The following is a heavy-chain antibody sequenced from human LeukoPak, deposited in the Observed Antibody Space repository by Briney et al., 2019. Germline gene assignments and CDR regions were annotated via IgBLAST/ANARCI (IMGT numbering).Heavy chain of an antibody. J-gene: IGHJ4*02. V-gene: IGHV4-30-4*08. D-gene: IGHD3-22*01. Sequence: SQTLSLTCTVSGGSISSGDYYWSWIRQPPGKGLEWIGYSYYSGSTYYNPSLKSRVTISVDTSKNQFSLKLSSVTAADTAVYYCARHESYYDNSVDYWGQGTLVTVSS. CDR3: ARHESYYDNSVDY. CDR1: GGSISSGDYY. CDR2: SYYSGST.